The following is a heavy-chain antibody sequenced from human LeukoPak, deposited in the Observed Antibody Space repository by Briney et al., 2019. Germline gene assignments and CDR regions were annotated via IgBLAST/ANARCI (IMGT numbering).Heavy chain of an antibody. CDR3: ARFPPLSGDRGVRNWFDP. J-gene: IGHJ5*02. CDR1: GYTFTSYG. Sequence: GASVKVSCKASGYTFTSYGISWVRQAPGQGLEWMGWISDYNGNTNYAQKLQGRVTMTTDTSTSTAYMELRSLRSDDTAVYYCARFPPLSGDRGVRNWFDPWGQGTLVTVSS. CDR2: ISDYNGNT. D-gene: IGHD7-27*01. V-gene: IGHV1-18*01.